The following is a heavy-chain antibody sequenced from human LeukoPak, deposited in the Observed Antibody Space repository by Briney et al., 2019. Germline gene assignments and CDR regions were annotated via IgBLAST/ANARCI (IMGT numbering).Heavy chain of an antibody. J-gene: IGHJ6*02. CDR3: AKDRSPFSHYYFYYRMDV. CDR1: GFTFSSYA. V-gene: IGHV3-23*01. CDR2: ISGSGVTT. Sequence: GGSLRLSCAASGFTFSSYAMSWVRQAPGKGLEGVSGISGSGVTTYYADSVKGRFTISRDNSNNTLYLHMSSLRAGDTAVYYCAKDRSPFSHYYFYYRMDVWGQGTTVTVSS.